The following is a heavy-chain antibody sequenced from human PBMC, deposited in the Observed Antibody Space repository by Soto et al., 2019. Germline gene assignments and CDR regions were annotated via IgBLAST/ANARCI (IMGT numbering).Heavy chain of an antibody. Sequence: QITLKESGPTLVKPTQTLTLTCTFSGFSLTTDRVGVGWIRQPPGEALEWLAVIYWDDSKTYRPSLESRLTITKDTSKNQVALPMTNIYSLDTASYYCAHAYGGRSLYWGQGTLVTVSS. J-gene: IGHJ1*01. D-gene: IGHD1-26*01. V-gene: IGHV2-5*02. CDR3: AHAYGGRSLY. CDR1: GFSLTTDRVG. CDR2: IYWDDSK.